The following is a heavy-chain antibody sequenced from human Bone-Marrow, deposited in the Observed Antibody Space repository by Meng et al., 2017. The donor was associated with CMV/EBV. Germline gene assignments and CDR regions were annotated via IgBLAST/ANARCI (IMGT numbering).Heavy chain of an antibody. V-gene: IGHV1-2*02. CDR3: ARDSSDYDFWSGNYYFDY. J-gene: IGHJ4*02. D-gene: IGHD3-3*01. Sequence: ASVKVSCKASGGTFSSYAISWVRQAPGQGLEWMGWINPNSGGTNYAQKFQGRVTMTRDTSISTAYMELSRLGSDDTAVYYCARDSSDYDFWSGNYYFDYWGQGTLVTVSS. CDR2: INPNSGGT. CDR1: GGTFSSYA.